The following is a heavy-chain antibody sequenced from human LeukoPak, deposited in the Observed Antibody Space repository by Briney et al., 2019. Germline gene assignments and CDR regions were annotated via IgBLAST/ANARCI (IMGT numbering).Heavy chain of an antibody. CDR3: ASVGRDCSDINCYWADWFDP. CDR1: GYTFSTYG. V-gene: IGHV1-18*01. D-gene: IGHD2-2*01. Sequence: EASVKVSCKASGYTFSTYGTTWVREAPGQGPEWLGWISGSTGSTHYTQAVQGRVTMTTDTSTATAYMELRSLRSDDTAIYYCASVGRDCSDINCYWADWFDPWGQGTLVIVSS. CDR2: ISGSTGST. J-gene: IGHJ5*02.